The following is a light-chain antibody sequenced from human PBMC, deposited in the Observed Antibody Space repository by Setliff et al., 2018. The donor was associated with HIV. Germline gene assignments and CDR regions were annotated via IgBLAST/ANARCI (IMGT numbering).Light chain of an antibody. Sequence: SVLAQPASVSGSPGQSISISCTGTSSDVGGYNHVSWYQQEPDRAPKLMIYEVTNRPSGVSNRFSGSKSGNTASLTISGLQAEDEADYYCTSFTTTGAYVFGTGTKVTVL. V-gene: IGLV2-14*01. J-gene: IGLJ1*01. CDR2: EVT. CDR3: TSFTTTGAYV. CDR1: SSDVGGYNH.